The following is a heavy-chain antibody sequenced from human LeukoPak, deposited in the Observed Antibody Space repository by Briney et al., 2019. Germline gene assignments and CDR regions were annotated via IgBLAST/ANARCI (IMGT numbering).Heavy chain of an antibody. CDR1: GYTFTGYY. D-gene: IGHD2-8*02. J-gene: IGHJ4*02. Sequence: ASVKVSCKASGYTFTGYYTHWVRQAPGQGLEWMGWVDPNNGGTNYAQNFQGRVTMTRDTSTSAAYMELSGLRPDDTAVYYCARDSYGGVWSLGYWGQGTLVTVSS. CDR2: VDPNNGGT. CDR3: ARDSYGGVWSLGY. V-gene: IGHV1-2*02.